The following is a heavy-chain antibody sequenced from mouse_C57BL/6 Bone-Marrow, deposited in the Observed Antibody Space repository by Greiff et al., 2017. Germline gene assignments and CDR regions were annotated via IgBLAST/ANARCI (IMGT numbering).Heavy chain of an antibody. V-gene: IGHV1-81*01. CDR1: GYTFTSYG. Sequence: VQVVESGAELARPGASVKLSCKASGYTFTSYGISWVKQRTGQGLEWIGEIYPRSGNTYYNEKFKGKATLTADKSSSTAYMELRSLTSEDSAVYFCSRWVDPYYAMDYWGQGTSVTVSS. J-gene: IGHJ4*01. CDR3: SRWVDPYYAMDY. CDR2: IYPRSGNT.